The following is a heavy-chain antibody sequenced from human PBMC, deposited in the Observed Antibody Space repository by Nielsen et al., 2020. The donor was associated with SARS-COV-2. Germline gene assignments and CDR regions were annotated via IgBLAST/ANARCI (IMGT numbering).Heavy chain of an antibody. CDR3: ARVRSYCSGGSCNWFDP. D-gene: IGHD2-15*01. V-gene: IGHV3-21*01. CDR1: GFTFSSYS. CDR2: ISSSSSYI. Sequence: GESLKISCAASGFTFSSYSMNWVRQAPGKGLEWVSSISSSSSYIYYADSVKGRFTISRDNAKNTLYLQMNSLRAEDTAVYYCARVRSYCSGGSCNWFDPWGQGTLVTVSS. J-gene: IGHJ5*02.